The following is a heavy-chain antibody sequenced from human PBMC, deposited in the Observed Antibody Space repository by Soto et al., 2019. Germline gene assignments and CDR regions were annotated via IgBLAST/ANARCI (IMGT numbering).Heavy chain of an antibody. J-gene: IGHJ4*02. CDR3: ARVQTYYDILTGYPDY. CDR2: IIPIFGTA. D-gene: IGHD3-9*01. V-gene: IGHV1-69*01. Sequence: QVQLVQSGAEVKKPGSSVKVSCKASGGTFSSYAISWVLQAPGQGLEWMGGIIPIFGTANYAQKFQGRVTITADESTSTAYMELSSLRSEDTAVYYCARVQTYYDILTGYPDYWGQGTLVTVSS. CDR1: GGTFSSYA.